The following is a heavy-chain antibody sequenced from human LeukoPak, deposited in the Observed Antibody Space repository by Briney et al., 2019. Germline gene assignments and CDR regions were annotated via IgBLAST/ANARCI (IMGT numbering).Heavy chain of an antibody. V-gene: IGHV1-8*01. CDR3: ARVPYYDYVWGSYRPKYYFDY. CDR1: GYTFTSYD. J-gene: IGHJ4*02. Sequence: ASXKVSCKASGYTFTSYDINWVRQATGQGLEWMGWMNPNSGNTGYAQKFQGRVTMTRNTSISTAYMELSSLRSEDTAVYYCARVPYYDYVWGSYRPKYYFDYWGQGTLVTVSS. CDR2: MNPNSGNT. D-gene: IGHD3-16*02.